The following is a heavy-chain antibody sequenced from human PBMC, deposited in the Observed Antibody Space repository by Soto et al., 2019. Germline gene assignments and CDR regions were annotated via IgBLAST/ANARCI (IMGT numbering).Heavy chain of an antibody. D-gene: IGHD3-22*01. CDR1: GYALTELS. CDR2: FDPEDGET. Sequence: ASVKVSCKVSGYALTELSMHWVRQAPGKGLEWMGGFDPEDGETIYAQKFQGRVTMTEDTSTDTAYMELSSLRSEDTAVYYCATMMSVVVINTGAFDYWGQGTLVTVSS. J-gene: IGHJ4*02. V-gene: IGHV1-24*01. CDR3: ATMMSVVVINTGAFDY.